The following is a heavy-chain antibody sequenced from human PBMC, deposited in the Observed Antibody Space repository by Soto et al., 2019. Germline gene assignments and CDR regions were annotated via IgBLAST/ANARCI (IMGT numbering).Heavy chain of an antibody. J-gene: IGHJ6*02. V-gene: IGHV1-24*01. Sequence: GASVKVSCKVSGYTLTELSMHWVRQAPGKGLEWMGGFDPEDGETIYAQKFQGRVTMTEDTSTDTAYMELSSLRSEDTAVYYCVWFGELLGVYYSGMVVWGQGTLVTLSS. CDR3: VWFGELLGVYYSGMVV. CDR2: FDPEDGET. CDR1: GYTLTELS. D-gene: IGHD3-10*01.